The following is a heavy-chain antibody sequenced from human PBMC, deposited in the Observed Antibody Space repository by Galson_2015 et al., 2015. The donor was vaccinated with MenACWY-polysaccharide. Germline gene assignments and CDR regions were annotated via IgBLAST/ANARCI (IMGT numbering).Heavy chain of an antibody. V-gene: IGHV3-48*01. CDR1: GFTFSSYT. Sequence: SLRLSFAASGFTFSSYTMNWVRQAPGKGLEWLSYISSGSSTIYYADSVKGRFTISRDNAKNSLYLQINSLRAEDTAVYYCARGRLDYWGQGTLVTVSS. CDR3: ARGRLDY. J-gene: IGHJ4*02. CDR2: ISSGSSTI.